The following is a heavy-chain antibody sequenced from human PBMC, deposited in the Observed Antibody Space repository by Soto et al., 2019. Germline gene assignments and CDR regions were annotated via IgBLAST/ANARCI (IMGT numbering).Heavy chain of an antibody. CDR1: GGTFSSYA. CDR2: IIPIFGTA. Sequence: QVQLVQSGAEVKKPGSSVKVSCKASGGTFSSYAISWVRQAPGQGLEWMGGIIPIFGTANYAQKFQGRVTITADESTSTADMELSSLRSEDTAVYYCARVPYGDTTYYYYGMDVWGQGTTVTVSS. CDR3: ARVPYGDTTYYYYGMDV. D-gene: IGHD4-17*01. V-gene: IGHV1-69*01. J-gene: IGHJ6*02.